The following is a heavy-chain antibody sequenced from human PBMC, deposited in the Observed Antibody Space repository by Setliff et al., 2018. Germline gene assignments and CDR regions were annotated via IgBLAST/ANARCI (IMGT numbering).Heavy chain of an antibody. CDR2: INYLGNT. Sequence: PSETLSLTCAVYGGSFSDSYWSWIRQPPGKGLEWIGDINYLGNTNYNPSLKTRVTISVDTSKNQFSLKLSSVTAADTAVYYCARKSRNIVVVPAAVIYYYYYYMDVWGKGTTVTVSS. J-gene: IGHJ6*03. CDR1: GGSFSDSY. D-gene: IGHD2-2*01. V-gene: IGHV4-34*01. CDR3: ARKSRNIVVVPAAVIYYYYYYMDV.